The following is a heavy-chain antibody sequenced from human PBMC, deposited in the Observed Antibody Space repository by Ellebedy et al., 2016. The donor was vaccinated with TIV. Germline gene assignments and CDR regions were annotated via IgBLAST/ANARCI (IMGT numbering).Heavy chain of an antibody. D-gene: IGHD2-2*01. Sequence: GSLRLSXAASGFTFSDYYMSWIRQAPGKGLEWIGEINHSGSTNYNPSLKSRVTISVDTSKNQFSLKLSSVTAADTAVYYCARGEDIVVVPAAMRWGGVDYWGQGTLVTVSS. CDR1: GFTFSDYY. CDR3: ARGEDIVVVPAAMRWGGVDY. J-gene: IGHJ4*02. V-gene: IGHV4-34*01. CDR2: INHSGST.